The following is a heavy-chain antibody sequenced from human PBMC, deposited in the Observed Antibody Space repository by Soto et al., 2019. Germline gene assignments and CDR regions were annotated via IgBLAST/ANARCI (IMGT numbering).Heavy chain of an antibody. Sequence: GGSLRLSCQASGFNFDNYCIHWVRQAPCKGLEWVAVITYDGSFRYYADSVKGRFTISRDNSKNTLSLHLNTLKPEDTAVYHCAKDRVGGTFYTPLAFWGQGTLVTVSS. D-gene: IGHD6-19*01. V-gene: IGHV3-30*18. CDR1: GFNFDNYC. CDR3: AKDRVGGTFYTPLAF. J-gene: IGHJ4*02. CDR2: ITYDGSFR.